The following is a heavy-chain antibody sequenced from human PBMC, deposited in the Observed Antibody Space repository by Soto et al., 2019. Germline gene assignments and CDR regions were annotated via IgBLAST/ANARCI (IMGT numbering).Heavy chain of an antibody. Sequence: QVQLVQSGAEVKKPGASVKVSCKASGYTFTSYAMQWVRQAPGERLEWMGWINAGNGNTKYSQKWQGRVTITRDTSASTAYMELSSLRSEDTAVYYCARDLGGWTDYWGQGTLVTVSS. CDR2: INAGNGNT. V-gene: IGHV1-3*01. J-gene: IGHJ4*02. CDR3: ARDLGGWTDY. D-gene: IGHD6-19*01. CDR1: GYTFTSYA.